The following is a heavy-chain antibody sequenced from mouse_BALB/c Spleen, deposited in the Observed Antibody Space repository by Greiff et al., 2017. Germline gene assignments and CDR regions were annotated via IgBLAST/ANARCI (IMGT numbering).Heavy chain of an antibody. J-gene: IGHJ3*01. D-gene: IGHD1-2*01. CDR1: GFTFSDYY. Sequence: EVKLMESGGGLVKPGGSLKLSCAASGFTFSDYYMYWVRQTPEKRLEWVATISDGGSYTYYPDSVKGRFTISRDNAKNNLYLQMSSLKSEDTAMYYCARDPLTAAFAYWGQGTLVTVSA. V-gene: IGHV5-4*02. CDR3: ARDPLTAAFAY. CDR2: ISDGGSYT.